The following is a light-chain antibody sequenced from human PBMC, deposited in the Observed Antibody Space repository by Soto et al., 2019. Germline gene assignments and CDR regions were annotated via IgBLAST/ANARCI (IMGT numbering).Light chain of an antibody. J-gene: IGKJ4*01. Sequence: DIVMTQSPATLSVSPGERATLSCRASQSIRNNLAWYQHKPGQAPRLLIYGASTGATGVPARFSGSGSGTEFTLTISSLQSEDFAVYYCQQYNSWPLTFGGGTKVDIK. V-gene: IGKV3-15*01. CDR3: QQYNSWPLT. CDR1: QSIRNN. CDR2: GAS.